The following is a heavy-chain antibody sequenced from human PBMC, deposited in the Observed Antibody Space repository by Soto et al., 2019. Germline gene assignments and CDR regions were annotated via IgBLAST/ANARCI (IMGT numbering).Heavy chain of an antibody. J-gene: IGHJ6*02. CDR3: ARDIITVIGGQIYYFFGMDV. CDR2: INQSGTT. D-gene: IGHD3-10*01. Sequence: SETLSLTCAAGGGSFREYYWSWIRQPPGKGLEWIGEINQSGTTHYNPSLKRRLNITIDTSKNQFSLKLTSVTAADTATYYCARDIITVIGGQIYYFFGMDVWGQETTVTVSS. V-gene: IGHV4-34*01. CDR1: GGSFREYY.